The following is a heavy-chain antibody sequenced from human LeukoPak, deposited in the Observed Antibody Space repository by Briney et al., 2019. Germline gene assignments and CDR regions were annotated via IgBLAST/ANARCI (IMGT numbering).Heavy chain of an antibody. J-gene: IGHJ4*02. D-gene: IGHD1-26*01. V-gene: IGHV1-2*02. CDR2: IKPKSGGT. CDR3: ARDLGSLYTGSYVNF. Sequence: ASVKVSCKASGYTFIGYYIHWVRQAPGQGLEWMGWIKPKSGGTNYAQKFQGRVTMTTDTSASTAYMELRSLRSDDTAVYYCARDLGSLYTGSYVNFWGQGTLVTVSS. CDR1: GYTFIGYY.